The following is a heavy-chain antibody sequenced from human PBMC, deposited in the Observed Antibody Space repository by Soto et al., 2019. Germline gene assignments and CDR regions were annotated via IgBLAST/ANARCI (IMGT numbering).Heavy chain of an antibody. CDR1: GYTFTSYY. CDR2: INPSGGST. J-gene: IGHJ6*02. D-gene: IGHD6-13*01. CDR3: ARDGKSSIFPTYYYYYYYGMYF. Sequence: GASVKVTCKASGYTFTSYYMHWVRQAPGQELEWMGIINPSGGSTSYAQKFQGRVTMTRDTSTSTVYMELSSLRSEDTAVYYCARDGKSSIFPTYYYYYYYGMYFWGQGTTVTVSS. V-gene: IGHV1-46*01.